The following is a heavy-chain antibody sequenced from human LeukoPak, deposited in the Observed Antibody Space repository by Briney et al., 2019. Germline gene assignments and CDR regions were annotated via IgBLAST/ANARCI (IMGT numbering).Heavy chain of an antibody. CDR1: GGSISSSSYY. V-gene: IGHV4-39*01. D-gene: IGHD3-22*01. CDR2: IYYSGST. Sequence: SETLSLTCTVSGGSISSSSYYWGWIRQPPGKGLEWIGSIYYSGSTYYNPSLKSRVTISVDTSKNQFSLKLSSVTAADTAVYYCAADSSGYYYKYWDQGTLVTVSS. J-gene: IGHJ4*02. CDR3: AADSSGYYYKY.